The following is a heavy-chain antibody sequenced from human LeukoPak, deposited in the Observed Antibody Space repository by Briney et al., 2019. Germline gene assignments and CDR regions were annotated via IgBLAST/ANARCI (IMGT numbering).Heavy chain of an antibody. CDR2: INPNSGGT. D-gene: IGHD6-19*01. V-gene: IGHV1-2*02. Sequence: GASVKVSCKASGYTFTCYYMHWVRQAPGQGLEWMGWINPNSGGTNYAQKFQGRVTITRDTSISTAYMELSRLRSDDTAVYYCARVRHSSGWYGGAGYWDQGTLVTVSS. CDR1: GYTFTCYY. CDR3: ARVRHSSGWYGGAGY. J-gene: IGHJ4*02.